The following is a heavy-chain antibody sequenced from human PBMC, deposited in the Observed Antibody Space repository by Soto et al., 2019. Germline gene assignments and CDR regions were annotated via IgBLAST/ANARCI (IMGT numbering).Heavy chain of an antibody. CDR1: GFTVSSNY. V-gene: IGHV3-53*01. CDR3: ARDVAVYDFWSGYRPGGMDV. J-gene: IGHJ6*02. D-gene: IGHD3-3*01. CDR2: IYSGGST. Sequence: GGSLRLSCAASGFTVSSNYMSWVRQAPGKGLEWVSVIYSGGSTYYADSVKGRFTISRDNSKNTLYLQMNSLRAEDTAVYHCARDVAVYDFWSGYRPGGMDVWGQRTTVTVSS.